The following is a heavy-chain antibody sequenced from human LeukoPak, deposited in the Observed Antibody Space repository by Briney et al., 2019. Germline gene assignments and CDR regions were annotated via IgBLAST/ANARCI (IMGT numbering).Heavy chain of an antibody. Sequence: ASVKVSCKASGYTFTSYDINWVRQATGQGLEWMGWMNPNSGNTGYAQKFQGRVTMTRNTSISTAYMELSSLRSEDTAVYYCARGLLITMVRGAPGGYWGQGTLVTVSS. CDR1: GYTFTSYD. CDR3: ARGLLITMVRGAPGGY. CDR2: MNPNSGNT. J-gene: IGHJ4*02. D-gene: IGHD3-10*01. V-gene: IGHV1-8*01.